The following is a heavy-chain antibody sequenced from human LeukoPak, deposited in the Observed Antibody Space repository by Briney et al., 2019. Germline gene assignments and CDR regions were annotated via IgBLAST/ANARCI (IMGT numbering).Heavy chain of an antibody. D-gene: IGHD6-19*01. CDR1: GFIFSSYA. CDR2: ISGSGGST. Sequence: GGSLRLSCAASGFIFSSYALSWVRQAPGKGLEWVSAISGSGGSTYYADSVKGRFTISRDNSKNTLYLQMNSLRAEDTAVYYCAKDTYSSGWYSSFGYWGQGTLVTVSS. J-gene: IGHJ4*02. V-gene: IGHV3-23*01. CDR3: AKDTYSSGWYSSFGY.